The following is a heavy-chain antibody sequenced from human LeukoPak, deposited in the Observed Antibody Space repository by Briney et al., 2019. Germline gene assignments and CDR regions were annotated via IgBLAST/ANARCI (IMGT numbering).Heavy chain of an antibody. CDR2: SASWSPPI. J-gene: IGHJ3*02. V-gene: IGHV3-48*02. CDR1: VFTSRDFS. CDR3: VRDHVYAFDI. Sequence: GRSLRLSCATSVFTSRDFSPDWVPPAPGQGLGWSAYSASWSPPISYADSVKGRFTSSRDTVRNSLYLQMTSLRDEDTAVYYCVRDHVYAFDIWGQGTMVTVSS.